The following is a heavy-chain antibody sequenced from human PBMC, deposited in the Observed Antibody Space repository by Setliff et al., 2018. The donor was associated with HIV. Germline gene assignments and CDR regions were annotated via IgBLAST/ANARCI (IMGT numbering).Heavy chain of an antibody. Sequence: SETLSLTCTVSGGSISSGGYYWSWIRQHPGKGLEWIGYIYYRGSTYYNPSLKSRVTISVDTSKNQFSLKLSSVTAADTAVYYCAREVASAAAGTVDYWGQGTLVTVSS. V-gene: IGHV4-31*03. D-gene: IGHD6-13*01. CDR1: GGSISSGGYY. J-gene: IGHJ4*02. CDR2: IYYRGST. CDR3: AREVASAAAGTVDY.